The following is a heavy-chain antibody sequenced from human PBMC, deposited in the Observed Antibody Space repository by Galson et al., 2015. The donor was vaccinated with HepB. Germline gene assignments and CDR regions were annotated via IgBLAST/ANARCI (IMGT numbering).Heavy chain of an antibody. V-gene: IGHV3-23*01. D-gene: IGHD2-8*01. CDR2: ITSNGGRT. Sequence: SLRLSCAASGFTFSSYAMPWVRQAPGKGLEWISSITSNGGRTFYPNSVQGRFTISRDNSRNTVVLQLSSLRPEDTAVYYCAKDGIMVSNNPYQLHFWGQGTLVSVSS. CDR3: AKDGIMVSNNPYQLHF. J-gene: IGHJ4*02. CDR1: GFTFSSYA.